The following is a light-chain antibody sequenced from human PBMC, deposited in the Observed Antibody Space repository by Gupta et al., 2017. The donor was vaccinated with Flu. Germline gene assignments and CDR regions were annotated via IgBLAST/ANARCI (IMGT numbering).Light chain of an antibody. CDR2: KDS. J-gene: IGLJ3*02. Sequence: PGQTAVITCSGYVLTDAYVYWYQQKTGQAPALVIFKDSKRPAGIPDRFSGSTSGTTVTLTISGVQADDEADYYCQTADDDYNWIFGGGTKLTV. V-gene: IGLV3-25*03. CDR3: QTADDDYNWI. CDR1: VLTDAY.